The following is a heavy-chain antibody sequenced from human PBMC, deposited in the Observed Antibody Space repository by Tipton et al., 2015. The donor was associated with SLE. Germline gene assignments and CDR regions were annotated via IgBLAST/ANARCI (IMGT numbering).Heavy chain of an antibody. J-gene: IGHJ3*02. V-gene: IGHV3-49*04. CDR2: IRSKAYGGTT. D-gene: IGHD3-16*01. CDR3: SLGLRGPGDYDAFDI. Sequence: RSLRLSCTASGFTFGDYAMSWVRQAPGKGLEWVGFIRSKAYGGTTEYAASVKGRFTISRDDSKSIAYLQMNSLKIEDTAVYYCSLGLRGPGDYDAFDIWGQGTMVTVSS. CDR1: GFTFGDYA.